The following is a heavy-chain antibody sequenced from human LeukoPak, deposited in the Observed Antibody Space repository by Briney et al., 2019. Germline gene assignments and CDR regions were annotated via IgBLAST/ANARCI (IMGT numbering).Heavy chain of an antibody. CDR1: GYTLTDYY. V-gene: IGHV1-2*06. D-gene: IGHD3-22*01. CDR3: ARVGYYESIGYYEY. CDR2: INPNSGCT. Sequence: ASVKVSCKASGYTLTDYYMHWVRQAPGQGLEWMGRINPNSGCTNYAQKFQGRVTMTRDTSISTVYMELSRLRSHDTAVYYCARVGYYESIGYYEYWGQGTLVTVSS. J-gene: IGHJ4*02.